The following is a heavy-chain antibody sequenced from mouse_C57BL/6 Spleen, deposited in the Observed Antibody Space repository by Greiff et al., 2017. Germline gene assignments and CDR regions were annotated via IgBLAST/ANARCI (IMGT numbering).Heavy chain of an antibody. Sequence: QVQLQQSGAELMKPGASVKLSCKATGYTFTGYWIEWVKQRPGHGLEWIGEILPGSGSTNYNEKFKGKATFTADTSSNTAYMQLSSLTTEDSAIYYCASGDYGSRDYFDYWGQGTTLTVSS. D-gene: IGHD1-1*01. CDR2: ILPGSGST. J-gene: IGHJ2*01. CDR1: GYTFTGYW. CDR3: ASGDYGSRDYFDY. V-gene: IGHV1-9*01.